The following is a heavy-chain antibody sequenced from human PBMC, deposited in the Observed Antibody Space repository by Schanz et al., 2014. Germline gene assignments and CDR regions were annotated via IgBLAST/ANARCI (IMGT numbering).Heavy chain of an antibody. CDR1: GFNFANHA. V-gene: IGHV3-33*05. CDR3: AKDLAAVGVFDY. J-gene: IGHJ4*02. D-gene: IGHD6-13*01. Sequence: QVQLVESGGGVVQPERSLRLSCAASGFNFANHAIHWVRQGQGNGLQWVAVISSDGSKKLYADSVKGRFTISRDNSKDTLYLQMSGLTPEDTAVYYCAKDLAAVGVFDYWGQGSLVTVSP. CDR2: ISSDGSKK.